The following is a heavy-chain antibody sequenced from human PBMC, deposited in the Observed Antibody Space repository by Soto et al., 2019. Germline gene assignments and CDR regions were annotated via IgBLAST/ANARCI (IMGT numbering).Heavy chain of an antibody. J-gene: IGHJ3*02. CDR1: GFTFSSYS. CDR2: ISSSSSYI. V-gene: IGHV3-21*01. Sequence: GGSLRLSCAASGFTFSSYSMNWVRQAPGKGLEWVSSISSSSSYIYYADSVKGRFTISRDNAKNSLYLQMNSLRAEDTAVYYCAGASGTTNAFDIWGQGTMVTVSS. D-gene: IGHD1-1*01. CDR3: AGASGTTNAFDI.